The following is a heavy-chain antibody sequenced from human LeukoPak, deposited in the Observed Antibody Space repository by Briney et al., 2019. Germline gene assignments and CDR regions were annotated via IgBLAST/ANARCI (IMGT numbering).Heavy chain of an antibody. D-gene: IGHD6-13*01. Sequence: GGSLRLSCTVSGFTFSNYYMSWVRQAPGKGLEWVSYISSSGSMLHYADSVEGRFTISRDNAKNSLYLQMSSLRVEDTAVYYCTRRPYSSSWYYFDYWGQGTLVTVSS. J-gene: IGHJ4*02. CDR3: TRRPYSSSWYYFDY. CDR2: ISSSGSML. CDR1: GFTFSNYY. V-gene: IGHV3-11*04.